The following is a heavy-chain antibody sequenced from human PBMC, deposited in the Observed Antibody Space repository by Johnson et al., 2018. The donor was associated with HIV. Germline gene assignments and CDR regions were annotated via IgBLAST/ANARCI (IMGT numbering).Heavy chain of an antibody. D-gene: IGHD3-3*01. CDR3: AKAFWSVYYEDAFDI. J-gene: IGHJ3*02. Sequence: EVQLVESGGGLVQPGRSLRLSCAASGFTFDDYAMHWVRQAPGKGLEWVSGISWNSGSIGYADSVKGRFTISRDNAKNSLYLQMNSLRAEDTALYYCAKAFWSVYYEDAFDIWGQGTMVTVSS. V-gene: IGHV3-9*01. CDR2: ISWNSGSI. CDR1: GFTFDDYA.